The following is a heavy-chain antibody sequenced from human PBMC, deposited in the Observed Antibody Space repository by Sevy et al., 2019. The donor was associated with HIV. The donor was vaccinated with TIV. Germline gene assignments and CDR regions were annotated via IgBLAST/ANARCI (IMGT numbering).Heavy chain of an antibody. Sequence: ASVKVSCKASGYTFTTYRITWVRQAPGQGLEWMGWISPHNGDTNYAQKDRGRVTMTTDTSTRTAYMELTSLRCDDTAVYYCARAFCSGGRCYSLAYWSQGTLVTVSS. CDR2: ISPHNGDT. V-gene: IGHV1-18*04. CDR3: ARAFCSGGRCYSLAY. CDR1: GYTFTTYR. D-gene: IGHD2-15*01. J-gene: IGHJ4*02.